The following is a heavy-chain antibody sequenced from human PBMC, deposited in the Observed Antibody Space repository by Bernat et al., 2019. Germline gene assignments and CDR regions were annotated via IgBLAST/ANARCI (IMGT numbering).Heavy chain of an antibody. CDR2: VTGSGTNI. Sequence: EVQLVESGGGLVQPGGSLRLSCAASGFSFSSYDMNWVRQAPGKGLEWVSLVTGSGTNIFYAASVKGRFTVSSDNAKNSLYLQMNSLRAEDTAVYYCARGGGAFDIWGQGTMVTVSS. CDR3: ARGGGAFDI. V-gene: IGHV3-48*01. J-gene: IGHJ3*02. CDR1: GFSFSSYD.